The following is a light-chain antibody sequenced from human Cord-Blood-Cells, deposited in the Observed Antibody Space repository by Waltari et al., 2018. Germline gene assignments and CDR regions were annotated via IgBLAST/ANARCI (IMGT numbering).Light chain of an antibody. J-gene: IGKJ1*01. CDR1: QSIRSW. CDR3: QQYNSYWT. CDR2: DAS. Sequence: DIQITQSPSTLSASVGDRVTITCRASQSIRSWLAWYQQKPGKAPKLLIYDASSLESGVPSRFSGSGSGTEFTLTISSLQPDDFATYYGQQYNSYWTFGQGTKVEIK. V-gene: IGKV1-5*01.